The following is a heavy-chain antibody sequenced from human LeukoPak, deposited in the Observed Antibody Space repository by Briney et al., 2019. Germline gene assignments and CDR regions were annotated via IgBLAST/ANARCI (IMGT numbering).Heavy chain of an antibody. J-gene: IGHJ6*02. CDR2: ISYDGSNK. CDR3: AKAPSGWYYGMDV. D-gene: IGHD6-19*01. Sequence: GGSLRLSCAASGFTFSSYGMHWVRQAPGKGLEWVAVISYDGSNKYCADSVKGRFTISRDNSKNTLYLQMNSLRAEDTAVYYCAKAPSGWYYGMDVWGQGTTVTVSS. V-gene: IGHV3-30*18. CDR1: GFTFSSYG.